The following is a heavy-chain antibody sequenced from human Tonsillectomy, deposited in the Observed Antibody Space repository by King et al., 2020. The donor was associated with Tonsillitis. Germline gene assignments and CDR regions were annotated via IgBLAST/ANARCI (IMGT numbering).Heavy chain of an antibody. CDR2: ITDDGSNE. CDR1: GFTFSTYG. CDR3: AKGPALGYCSSPSCYAFDY. J-gene: IGHJ4*02. D-gene: IGHD2-2*01. V-gene: IGHV3-30*18. Sequence: VQLVESGGGVVQPGRSLRLSCAASGFTFSTYGMHWVRQAPGKGLEWVAVITDDGSNEYYADSVKGRFTVSRDNSKNTLYLQMNSLRAEDTAMYYCAKGPALGYCSSPSCYAFDYWGQGTLVTLSS.